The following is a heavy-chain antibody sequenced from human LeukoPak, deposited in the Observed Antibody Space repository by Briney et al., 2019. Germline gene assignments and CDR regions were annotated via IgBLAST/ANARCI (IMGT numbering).Heavy chain of an antibody. CDR1: GYTFTGYY. V-gene: IGHV1-2*02. CDR2: INPNSGGT. Sequence: GASVKVSCKASGYTFTGYYMHWVRQAPGQGLEWMGWINPNSGGTNNAQKFQGRVTMTRDTSISTAYMELSRLRSDDTAVYYCARGPYYDILTGYYPHDYWGQGTLVTVSS. CDR3: ARGPYYDILTGYYPHDY. D-gene: IGHD3-9*01. J-gene: IGHJ4*02.